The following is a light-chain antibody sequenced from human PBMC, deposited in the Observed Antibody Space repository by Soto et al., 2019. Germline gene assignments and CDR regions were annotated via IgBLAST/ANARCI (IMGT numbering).Light chain of an antibody. CDR1: QSISSW. V-gene: IGKV1-5*01. Sequence: DIQMTQSPSTLSASVRDRVTITCRASQSISSWLAWYQQKPGKAPQLLIYDASSLQSGVPSRFSGSGSGTEFTLTISSLQPDDFATYYCQQYNSFSITFGGGTKVEIK. CDR3: QQYNSFSIT. J-gene: IGKJ4*01. CDR2: DAS.